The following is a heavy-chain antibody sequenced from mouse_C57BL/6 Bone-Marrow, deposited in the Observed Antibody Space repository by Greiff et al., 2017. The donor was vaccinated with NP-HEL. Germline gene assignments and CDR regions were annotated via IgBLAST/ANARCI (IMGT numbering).Heavy chain of an antibody. Sequence: VQLQQSGAELVKPGASVKISCKASGYAFSSYWMNWVKQRPGKGLEWIGQIYPGDGDTNYNGKFKGKATLTADKSSSTAYMQLSSLTSEDSAVYFCVIYGSSYWYFDVWGTGTTVTVSS. CDR2: IYPGDGDT. V-gene: IGHV1-80*01. CDR1: GYAFSSYW. D-gene: IGHD1-1*01. CDR3: VIYGSSYWYFDV. J-gene: IGHJ1*03.